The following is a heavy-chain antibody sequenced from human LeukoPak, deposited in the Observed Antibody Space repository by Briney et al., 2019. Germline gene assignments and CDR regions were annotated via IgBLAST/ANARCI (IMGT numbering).Heavy chain of an antibody. D-gene: IGHD3-22*01. V-gene: IGHV4-61*01. CDR1: SGSVSSGSSY. CDR3: ARVLPYFFDKSGDAFDI. Sequence: SETLSLTCTVSSGSVSSGSSYWSWIRQPPGKGLEWIGYLYYSGSTNYNPSLKSRVTISVDTSKNQFSLKLSSVTAVDTAVYYCARVLPYFFDKSGDAFDIWGQGTMVTVSS. CDR2: LYYSGST. J-gene: IGHJ3*02.